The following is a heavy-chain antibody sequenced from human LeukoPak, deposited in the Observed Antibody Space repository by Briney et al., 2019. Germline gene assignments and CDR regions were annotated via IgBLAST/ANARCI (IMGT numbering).Heavy chain of an antibody. D-gene: IGHD3-10*01. CDR1: GYAFTRYG. Sequence: ASVKVSCKASGYAFTRYGISWVRQAPGQGPEWMGWISGYNGHTNYAQKFQGRVTMTADTSTSTAYMELRSLRSDDTAVYYCARGQGNRLLWVGESLSNINPLDYWGQGTLVTVSS. J-gene: IGHJ4*02. CDR3: ARGQGNRLLWVGESLSNINPLDY. CDR2: ISGYNGHT. V-gene: IGHV1-18*01.